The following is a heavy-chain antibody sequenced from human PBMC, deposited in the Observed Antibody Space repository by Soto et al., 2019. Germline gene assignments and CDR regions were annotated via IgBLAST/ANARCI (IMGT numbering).Heavy chain of an antibody. CDR2: IAGPGGGA. D-gene: IGHD2-2*01. Sequence: GGSLRLSCAASGFTFSTYGMSWVRQAPGKGLEWVSAIAGPGGGASYADSVQGRFTISRDDSKNTLHLQMNSLRAEDTAVYYCAKEEEYAHFDYWGQGTLVTVSS. CDR3: AKEEEYAHFDY. CDR1: GFTFSTYG. J-gene: IGHJ4*02. V-gene: IGHV3-23*01.